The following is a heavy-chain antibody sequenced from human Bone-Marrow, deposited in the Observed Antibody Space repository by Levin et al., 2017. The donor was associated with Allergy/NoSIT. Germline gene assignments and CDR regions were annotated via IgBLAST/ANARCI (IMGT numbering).Heavy chain of an antibody. CDR2: IWYDGSNK. J-gene: IGHJ6*02. V-gene: IGHV3-33*01. CDR1: GFTFSSYG. D-gene: IGHD6-6*01. CDR3: AREYSSSFRYYYYGMDV. Sequence: LSLTCAASGFTFSSYGMHWVRQAPGKGLEWVAVIWYDGSNKYYADSVKGRFTISRDNSKNTLYLQMNSLRAEDTAVYYCAREYSSSFRYYYYGMDVWGQGTTVTVSS.